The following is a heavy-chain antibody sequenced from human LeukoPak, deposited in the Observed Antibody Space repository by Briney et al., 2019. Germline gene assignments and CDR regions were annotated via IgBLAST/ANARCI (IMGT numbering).Heavy chain of an antibody. CDR2: ISGSGSST. CDR1: GFIFIDHG. D-gene: IGHD1-1*01. V-gene: IGHV3-23*01. J-gene: IGHJ4*02. CDR3: ARGARYSYFDY. Sequence: AGASLRLSCAASGFIFIDHGMSWVRQAPGKGLEWVSVISGSGSSTYYADSVKGRFTISRDNSKNTLFLQMNSLRAEDTAVYYCARGARYSYFDYWGQGTLVTVSS.